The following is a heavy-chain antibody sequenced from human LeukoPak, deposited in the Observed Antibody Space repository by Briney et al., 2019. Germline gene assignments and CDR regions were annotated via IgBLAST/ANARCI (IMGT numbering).Heavy chain of an antibody. CDR3: AREGNDILTGFNNWFDP. V-gene: IGHV1-18*01. CDR1: DYTFTSYG. Sequence: ASVNVSGKASDYTFTSYGISWVRQAPGQGLEWMGWISAYNGNTNYAKKLQGRVTMPTDTSTSTAYMELRSLRSDDTAVYYCAREGNDILTGFNNWFDPWGQGTLVTVSS. J-gene: IGHJ5*02. CDR2: ISAYNGNT. D-gene: IGHD3-9*01.